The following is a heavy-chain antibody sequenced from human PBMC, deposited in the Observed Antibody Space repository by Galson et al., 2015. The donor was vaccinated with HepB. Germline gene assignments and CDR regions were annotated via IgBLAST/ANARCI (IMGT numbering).Heavy chain of an antibody. CDR2: IYYSGST. CDR1: GGSISSYY. Sequence: TLSLTCTVSGGSISSYYWSWIRQPPGKGLEWIGYIYYSGSTNYNPSLKSRVTISVDTSKNQFSLKLSSVTAADTAVYYCARTGTDSSGVHAFDIWGQGTMVTVSS. V-gene: IGHV4-59*01. CDR3: ARTGTDSSGVHAFDI. D-gene: IGHD3-22*01. J-gene: IGHJ3*02.